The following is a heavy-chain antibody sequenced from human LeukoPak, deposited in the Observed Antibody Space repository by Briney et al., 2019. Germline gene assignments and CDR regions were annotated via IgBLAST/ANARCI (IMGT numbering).Heavy chain of an antibody. J-gene: IGHJ4*02. Sequence: GGSLRLSCAASGFTFSHYWMTWVRQAPGKGLEWVAHINQDGSEEHYMDSVKARFTISRDNAKNSLSLQMNSLRAEDTAVYYCVRDGGVSGYDLLDYWGQETLVTVSS. CDR1: GFTFSHYW. CDR3: VRDGGVSGYDLLDY. CDR2: INQDGSEE. V-gene: IGHV3-7*01. D-gene: IGHD5-12*01.